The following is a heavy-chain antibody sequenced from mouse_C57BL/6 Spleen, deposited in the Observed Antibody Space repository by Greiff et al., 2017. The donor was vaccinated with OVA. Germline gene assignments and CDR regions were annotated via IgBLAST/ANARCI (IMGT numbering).Heavy chain of an antibody. CDR3: APRDYYGSSYEYFDY. Sequence: VQLQHSGAELVKPGASVKLSCTASGFNIKDYYMHWVKQRTEQGLEWIGRIDPEDGEPKYAPKFPGKATITADTSSNTAYLQLSSLTSEDTAVYYCAPRDYYGSSYEYFDYWGQGTTLTVSS. V-gene: IGHV14-2*01. J-gene: IGHJ2*01. CDR2: IDPEDGEP. D-gene: IGHD1-1*01. CDR1: GFNIKDYY.